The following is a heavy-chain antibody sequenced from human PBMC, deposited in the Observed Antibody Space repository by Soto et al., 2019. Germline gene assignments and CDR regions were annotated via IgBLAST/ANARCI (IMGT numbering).Heavy chain of an antibody. V-gene: IGHV3-23*01. CDR2: ISGSGGDT. J-gene: IGHJ4*02. CDR1: GFSFSTYA. CDR3: AKDPRLGILVAGVFDY. Sequence: WGSLRLSCEASGFSFSTYALAWVRPAPLKGLEWVSSISGSGGDTVYADSVKGRFTISRDNSRNMVFLQMNSLRVEDTAVYYCAKDPRLGILVAGVFDYWGQGALVTVSS. D-gene: IGHD6-19*01.